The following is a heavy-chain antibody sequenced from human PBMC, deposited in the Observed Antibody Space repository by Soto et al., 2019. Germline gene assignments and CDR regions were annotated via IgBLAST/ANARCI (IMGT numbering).Heavy chain of an antibody. CDR1: GFTFTSYG. Sequence: QAHLVESGGGVVQPGRSLRLSCAASGFTFTSYGVHWVRQAPGTRLESVAVMSYDGGLQHYADSVKGRFTISRDNSKNMVLLQMNSLRAEDTAVYYCVSDRGYGHASVPYSWGQGTLVSVSS. D-gene: IGHD5-18*01. CDR3: VSDRGYGHASVPYS. V-gene: IGHV3-30*03. J-gene: IGHJ4*02. CDR2: MSYDGGLQ.